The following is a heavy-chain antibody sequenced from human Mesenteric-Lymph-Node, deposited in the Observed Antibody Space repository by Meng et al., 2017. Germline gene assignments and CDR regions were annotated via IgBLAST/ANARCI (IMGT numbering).Heavy chain of an antibody. D-gene: IGHD3-22*01. Sequence: GESLKISCAVSGITFSRYAMHWVRQAPGKGLEWVAFISDDGNIKYYADSVKGRFTISRDNAKNSLYLQMSSLRAEDTAVYYCARERADGSYYYDSSGYYDYWGQGTLVTVSS. J-gene: IGHJ4*02. CDR1: GITFSRYA. CDR3: ARERADGSYYYDSSGYYDY. CDR2: ISDDGNIK. V-gene: IGHV3-30*07.